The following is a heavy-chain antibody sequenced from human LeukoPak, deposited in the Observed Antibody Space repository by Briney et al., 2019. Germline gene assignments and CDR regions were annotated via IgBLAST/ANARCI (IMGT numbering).Heavy chain of an antibody. CDR3: TTDPVYCSSTSCYQDFDY. CDR2: IKSKTDGGTT. J-gene: IGHJ4*02. Sequence: ETLSLTCAVYGGSISGYYWSWIRQPPGKGLEWVGRIKSKTDGGTTDYAAPVKGRFTISRDDSKNTLYLQMNSLKTEDTAVYYCTTDPVYCSSTSCYQDFDYWGQGTLVTVSS. CDR1: GGSISGYY. D-gene: IGHD2-2*01. V-gene: IGHV3-15*01.